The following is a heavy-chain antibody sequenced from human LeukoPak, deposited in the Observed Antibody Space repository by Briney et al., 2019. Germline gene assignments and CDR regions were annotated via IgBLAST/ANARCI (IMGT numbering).Heavy chain of an antibody. V-gene: IGHV4-59*01. CDR3: ARDNWNYGSSMDV. Sequence: NPSETLSLTCAVYGGSFSGYYWSWIRQPPGKGLEWIGYIYYSGGTNYNPSLKSRVTISVDTSKNQFSLKLSSVTAADTAVYYCARDNWNYGSSMDVWGQGTTVTVSS. D-gene: IGHD1-7*01. CDR1: GGSFSGYY. J-gene: IGHJ6*02. CDR2: IYYSGGT.